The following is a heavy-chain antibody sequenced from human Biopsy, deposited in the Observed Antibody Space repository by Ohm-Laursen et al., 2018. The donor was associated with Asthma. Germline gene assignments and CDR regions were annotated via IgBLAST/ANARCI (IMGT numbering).Heavy chain of an antibody. D-gene: IGHD3-9*01. V-gene: IGHV1-3*01. CDR1: GYTFINYA. CDR3: ARTYFDFLTGQVHDAFAM. Sequence: ASVKVSCKPSGYTFINYAIHWVRQAPGHSLEWMGWINAANGDTKYSQKFQGRLTISRDTSASTAYMDLSSLRSEDTAVYYCARTYFDFLTGQVHDAFAMWGQGTMVTVSS. CDR2: INAANGDT. J-gene: IGHJ3*02.